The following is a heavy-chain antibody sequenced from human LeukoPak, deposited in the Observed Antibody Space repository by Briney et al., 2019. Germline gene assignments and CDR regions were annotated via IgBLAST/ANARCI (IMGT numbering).Heavy chain of an antibody. CDR2: IITIFGTA. CDR3: ARTKCSSTSCYTFGSWFDP. CDR1: GGTFSSYA. J-gene: IGHJ5*02. V-gene: IGHV1-69*01. D-gene: IGHD2-2*02. Sequence: ASVKVSCEASGGTFSSYAISWVRQPPGQGVECGGGIITIFGTANYAQKFQGRVTITGDASTSTAYMEMSSLRSEDTAVYYSARTKCSSTSCYTFGSWFDPWGQGTLVTVSS.